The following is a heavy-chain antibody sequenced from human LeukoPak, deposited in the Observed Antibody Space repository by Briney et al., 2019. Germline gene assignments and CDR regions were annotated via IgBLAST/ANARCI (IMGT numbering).Heavy chain of an antibody. CDR2: ISAYNGNT. CDR1: GYTFTSYG. V-gene: IGHV1-18*04. Sequence: ASVKVSCKASGYTFTSYGISWVRQAPGQGLEWMGWISAYNGNTNYAQKLQGRVTMTTDTSTSTAYTELRGLRSDDTAVYYCARGRDDYGDYASWGQGTMVTVSS. D-gene: IGHD4-17*01. CDR3: ARGRDDYGDYAS. J-gene: IGHJ3*01.